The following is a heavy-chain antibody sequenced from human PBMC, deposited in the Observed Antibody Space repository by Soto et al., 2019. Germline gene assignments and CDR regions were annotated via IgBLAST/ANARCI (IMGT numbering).Heavy chain of an antibody. CDR1: GYSFASFW. Sequence: EVQLVLSGAEVKKPGESLKISCKGSGYSFASFWIGWVRQMPGKGLEWMGVIYPGDSDTRYSPSFQGQVTISADKSISTAYLQWNILKASDTATYYCARSGRNAYYNMDVWGQGTTVTVSS. CDR3: ARSGRNAYYNMDV. V-gene: IGHV5-51*01. CDR2: IYPGDSDT. D-gene: IGHD1-26*01. J-gene: IGHJ6*02.